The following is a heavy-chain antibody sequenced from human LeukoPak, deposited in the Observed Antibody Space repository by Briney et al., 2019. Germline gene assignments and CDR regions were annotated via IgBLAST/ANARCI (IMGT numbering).Heavy chain of an antibody. CDR3: VRDMTGNYYDT. CDR2: ISGSGGST. CDR1: GFTLSSYA. J-gene: IGHJ4*02. V-gene: IGHV3-23*01. Sequence: TGGSLRLSCAASGFTLSSYAMSWVRQAPGKGLEWACVISGSGGSTNYADSVKGRFTVSRDNSKNTLYLQMGGLRAEDTALYYCVRDMTGNYYDTWGQGTLVTVSS. D-gene: IGHD3-22*01.